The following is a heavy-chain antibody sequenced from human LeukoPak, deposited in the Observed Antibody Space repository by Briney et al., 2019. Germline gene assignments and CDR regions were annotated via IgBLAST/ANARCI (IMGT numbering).Heavy chain of an antibody. V-gene: IGHV4-39*07. Sequence: PSETLSLTCTVSGVSNSSSNSYWGWIRQPPGKGLEWIGSIYYSGSTYYNPSLKSRVTISVDTSKNQFSLKLSSVTAADTAVYYCARGLANYYDSRGAFDIWGQGTMVTVSS. D-gene: IGHD3-22*01. J-gene: IGHJ3*02. CDR2: IYYSGST. CDR1: GVSNSSSNSY. CDR3: ARGLANYYDSRGAFDI.